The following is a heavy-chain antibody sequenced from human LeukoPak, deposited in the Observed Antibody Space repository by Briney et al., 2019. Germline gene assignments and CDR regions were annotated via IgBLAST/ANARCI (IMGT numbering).Heavy chain of an antibody. CDR3: ARGGSGYSYGKIDS. CDR1: GFTFSDHY. J-gene: IGHJ4*02. CDR2: ISSSSSYI. V-gene: IGHV3-21*01. D-gene: IGHD5-18*01. Sequence: GGSLRLSCAASGFTFSDHYMDWVRQAPGKGLEWVSSISSSSSYIYYADSVKGRFTISRDNAKNSLYLQMNSLRAEDTAVYYCARGGSGYSYGKIDSWGQGILVTVSS.